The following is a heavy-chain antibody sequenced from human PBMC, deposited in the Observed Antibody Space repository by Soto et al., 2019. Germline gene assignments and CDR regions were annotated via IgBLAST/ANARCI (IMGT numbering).Heavy chain of an antibody. CDR3: ARTTVTHGGYFDC. CDR2: MYSSGTT. D-gene: IGHD4-17*01. CDR1: GDSFSSYY. V-gene: IGHV4-59*01. Sequence: SETLSLTCTVSGDSFSSYYWSWLRQPPGKGLEWIGYMYSSGTTSYNPSLKSRVTVLLDTSKNQFSLRLSSVTAADTAVYYCARTTVTHGGYFDCWGQGTLVPVPS. J-gene: IGHJ4*02.